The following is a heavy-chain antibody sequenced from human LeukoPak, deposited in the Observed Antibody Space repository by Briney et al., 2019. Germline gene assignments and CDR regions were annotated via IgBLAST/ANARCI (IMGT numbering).Heavy chain of an antibody. CDR2: IIPIFGTA. Sequence: ASVKVSCKASGGTLSSYAISWVRQAPGQGLEWMGGIIPIFGTANYAQKFQGRVTITTDESTSTAYMELSSLRSEDTAVYYCARTMITKMTTVTTSYYYYYYMDVWGKGTTVTVSS. CDR1: GGTLSSYA. J-gene: IGHJ6*03. V-gene: IGHV1-69*05. D-gene: IGHD4-11*01. CDR3: ARTMITKMTTVTTSYYYYYYMDV.